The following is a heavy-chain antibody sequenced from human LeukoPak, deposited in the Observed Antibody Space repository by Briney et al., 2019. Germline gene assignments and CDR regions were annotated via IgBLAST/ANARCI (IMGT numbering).Heavy chain of an antibody. CDR1: GFTFSSYS. Sequence: GGSLRLSCAASGFTFSSYSMNWGRQAPGKGLGWVAFIQYDGSYKFHADSVQGRFSISRDNSKNTLFLQMNSLRADDTAVYYCAKTSDQLLYSKFDFWGQGTLVTVSS. D-gene: IGHD2-2*02. J-gene: IGHJ4*02. CDR2: IQYDGSYK. CDR3: AKTSDQLLYSKFDF. V-gene: IGHV3-30*02.